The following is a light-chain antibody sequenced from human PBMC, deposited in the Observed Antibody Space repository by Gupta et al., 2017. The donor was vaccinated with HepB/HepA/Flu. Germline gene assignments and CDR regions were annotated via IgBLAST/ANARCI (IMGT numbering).Light chain of an antibody. Sequence: DIQVTQSPSTLSASVGDRVTITCRASQNINSWLAWYQQKPGKAPKLLIYKASRLQNGVPSRFSGSGSGTEFTLTINSLQPDDFATYCCQHENSSSYTFGQGTKVDIK. CDR3: QHENSSSYT. CDR2: KAS. V-gene: IGKV1-5*03. CDR1: QNINSW. J-gene: IGKJ2*01.